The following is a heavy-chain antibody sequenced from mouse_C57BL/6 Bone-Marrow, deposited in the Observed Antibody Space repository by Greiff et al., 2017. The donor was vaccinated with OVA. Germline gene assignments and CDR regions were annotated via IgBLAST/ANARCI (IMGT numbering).Heavy chain of an antibody. D-gene: IGHD2-2*01. J-gene: IGHJ3*01. CDR2: INPSTGGT. V-gene: IGHV1-42*01. Sequence: EVNLVESGPELVKPGASVKISCKASGYSFTGYYMNWVKQSPEKSLEWIGEINPSTGGTTYNQKFKAKATLTVDKSSSTAYMQLKSLTSEDSAVYYCASMVRGWGQGTLVTVSA. CDR1: GYSFTGYY. CDR3: ASMVRG.